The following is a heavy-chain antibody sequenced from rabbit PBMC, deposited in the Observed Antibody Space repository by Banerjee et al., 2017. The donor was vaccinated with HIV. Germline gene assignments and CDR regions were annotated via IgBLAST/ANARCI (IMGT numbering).Heavy chain of an antibody. CDR1: GFSFSSSYW. D-gene: IGHD4-1*01. J-gene: IGHJ4*01. CDR3: ARDLAGVIGWNFDL. Sequence: QEHLEESGGDLVKPEGSLTLTCTASGFSFSSSYWICWVRQAPGKGLEWIACMYGGSSGSTWYANWAKGRFTISKTSSTTVTLQMTSLTAADTATYFCARDLAGVIGWNFDLWGQGTLVTVS. CDR2: MYGGSSGST. V-gene: IGHV1S45*01.